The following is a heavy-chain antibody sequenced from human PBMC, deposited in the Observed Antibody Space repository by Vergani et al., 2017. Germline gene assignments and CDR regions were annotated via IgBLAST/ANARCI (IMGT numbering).Heavy chain of an antibody. V-gene: IGHV4-34*01. CDR2: INHSGST. CDR3: AREGLRAYSYGSPGNGKYFYYALDV. Sequence: QVQLQQWGAGLLKPSETLSLTCTVYGGSFSSYYWSWIRQPPGKGLEWIGEINHSGSTNYNPSLQSRLTISVDTSKNQLSLILYSVTAADTAVYYCAREGLRAYSYGSPGNGKYFYYALDVWGQGTTVTVSS. J-gene: IGHJ6*02. D-gene: IGHD5-18*01. CDR1: GGSFSSYY.